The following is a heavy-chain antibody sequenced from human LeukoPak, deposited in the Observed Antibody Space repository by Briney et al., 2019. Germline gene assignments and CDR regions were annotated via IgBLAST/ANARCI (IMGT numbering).Heavy chain of an antibody. J-gene: IGHJ6*02. CDR2: IYYSGST. V-gene: IGHV4-59*01. D-gene: IGHD3-9*01. CDR3: ARARSYGILTAHASYYYYGMDV. Sequence: SSETLSLTCTVSGGSISSYYWSWIRQPPGKGLEWIGYIYYSGSTNYNSSLKSRVTISVDTSKNQFSLKLSSVTAADTAVYYCARARSYGILTAHASYYYYGMDVWGQGTTVTVSS. CDR1: GGSISSYY.